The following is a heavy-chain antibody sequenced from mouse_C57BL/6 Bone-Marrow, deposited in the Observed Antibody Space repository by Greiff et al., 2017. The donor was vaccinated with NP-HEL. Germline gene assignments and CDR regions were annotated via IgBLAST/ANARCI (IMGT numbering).Heavy chain of an antibody. CDR1: GYTFTSYG. J-gene: IGHJ2*01. V-gene: IGHV1-81*01. Sequence: QVQLQQSGAELARPGASVKLSCKASGYTFTSYGISWVKQRTGQGLEWIGEIYPRSGNTYYNEKFKGKATLTADKSSSTAYMGLRSLTSEDSAVYFSARRIHFDYWGQGTTLTVSA. CDR2: IYPRSGNT. CDR3: ARRIHFDY.